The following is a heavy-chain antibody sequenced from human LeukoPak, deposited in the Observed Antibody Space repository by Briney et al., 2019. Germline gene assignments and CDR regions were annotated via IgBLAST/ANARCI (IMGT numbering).Heavy chain of an antibody. Sequence: GGSLRLSCTASGFSVSSNYMSWVRQAPGKGLEWVSYISSSSSTIYYADSVKGRFTISRDNAKNSLYLQMNSLRAENTAVYYCARVGGGTRIVGAPRQRGLGIDYWGQGTLVTVSS. J-gene: IGHJ4*02. V-gene: IGHV3-48*04. CDR2: ISSSSSTI. CDR1: GFSVSSNY. D-gene: IGHD1-26*01. CDR3: ARVGGGTRIVGAPRQRGLGIDY.